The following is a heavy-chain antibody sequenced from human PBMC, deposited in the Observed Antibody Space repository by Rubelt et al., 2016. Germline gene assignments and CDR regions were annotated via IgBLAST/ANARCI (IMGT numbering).Heavy chain of an antibody. J-gene: IGHJ5*02. CDR3: ARAIVVVTRGGWFDP. D-gene: IGHD2-21*02. CDR2: INPNSGGT. Sequence: GLEWMGWINPNSGGTNYAQKFQGRVTITADESTSTAYMELSSLRSEDTAVYYCARAIVVVTRGGWFDPWGQGTLVTVSS. V-gene: IGHV1-69*01.